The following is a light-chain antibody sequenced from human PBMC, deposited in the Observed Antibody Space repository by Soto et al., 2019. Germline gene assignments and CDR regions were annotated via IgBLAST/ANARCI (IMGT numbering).Light chain of an antibody. J-gene: IGLJ2*01. Sequence: QSALTQPASVSGSPGQSITISCTGTSSDVGGYNYVSWYQQKPGKAPRVMIYDVTNRPSGVSNLFAGSKSGNTASLTISGLQAEDAADYCRSSYPITSSVVFGGWTKLTVL. CDR2: DVT. V-gene: IGLV2-14*03. CDR1: SSDVGGYNY. CDR3: SSYPITSSVV.